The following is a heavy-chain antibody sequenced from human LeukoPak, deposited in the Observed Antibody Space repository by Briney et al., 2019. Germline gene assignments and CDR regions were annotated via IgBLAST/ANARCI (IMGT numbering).Heavy chain of an antibody. V-gene: IGHV4-4*07. J-gene: IGHJ4*02. CDR2: IYTSGST. CDR1: GGSISSYY. CDR3: AGVRRQTYYFDY. Sequence: SETLSLTCTVSGGSISSYYWSWIRQPAGKGLEWIGRIYTSGSTNYNPSLKSRVTMSVDTSKNQFSLRLSSVTAADTAVYYCAGVRRQTYYFDYWGQGTLVTVSS.